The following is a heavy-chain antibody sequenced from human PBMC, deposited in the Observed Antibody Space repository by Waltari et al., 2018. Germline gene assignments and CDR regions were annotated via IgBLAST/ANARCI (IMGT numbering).Heavy chain of an antibody. Sequence: QLRESGSSLVRPSETLSLTCEVSGDTLSNGGYSWNWIRQTPGEGLEWLGYIYYRGSTHCHRAFESGVGMSVDWSKNQFSLSLTSVTAADTAVYFCARGSAYVDSMDYWGPGSLVTVSS. V-gene: IGHV4-30-2*01. D-gene: IGHD4-17*01. J-gene: IGHJ4*02. CDR2: IYYRGST. CDR3: ARGSAYVDSMDY. CDR1: GDTLSNGGYS.